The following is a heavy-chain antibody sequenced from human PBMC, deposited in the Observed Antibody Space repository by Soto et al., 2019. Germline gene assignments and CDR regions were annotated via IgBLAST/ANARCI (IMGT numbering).Heavy chain of an antibody. CDR3: ARGDHHDSGTYSRSAYYFEY. V-gene: IGHV4-59*01. J-gene: IGHJ4*02. CDR1: GGAISSYY. CDR2: INYSGST. Sequence: PSETLSLTCTVSGGAISSYYWSWIRQSPGERLEWIGYINYSGSTNYNPSLKSRVTISLDRPNNQFSLRVSSVTAADTAVYYCARGDHHDSGTYSRSAYYFEYWGPGDLVTVSS. D-gene: IGHD3-22*01.